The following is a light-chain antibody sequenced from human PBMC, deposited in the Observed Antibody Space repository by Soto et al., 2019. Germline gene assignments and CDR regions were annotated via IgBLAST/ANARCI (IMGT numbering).Light chain of an antibody. J-gene: IGKJ1*01. V-gene: IGKV3-20*01. CDR2: GAS. Sequence: EIVLTQSPGTLSLSPGERATLSCRASQSVSSSYLSWYRQKPGQAPRLLIYGASSRATGIPDRFSGSGSGTNFTLTISGLQPEDFATYFCQQSFSTPRTFGQGTKVDI. CDR3: QQSFSTPRT. CDR1: QSVSSSY.